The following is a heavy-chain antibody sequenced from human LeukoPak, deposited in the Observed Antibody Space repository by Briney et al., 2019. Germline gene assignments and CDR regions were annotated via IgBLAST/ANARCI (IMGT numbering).Heavy chain of an antibody. J-gene: IGHJ4*02. CDR2: VHLSGAT. D-gene: IGHD1-26*01. CDR1: GCSITTTNW. Sequence: ASETLSLTCAVSGCSITTTNWGSVGRQPPGKGLEWIGEVHLSGATNYNPSLESRVSMSIDKSKNPLSLEVTSVTAADTAIYYCTRESGAFSPFGFWGQGTLLTVSS. CDR3: TRESGAFSPFGF. V-gene: IGHV4-4*02.